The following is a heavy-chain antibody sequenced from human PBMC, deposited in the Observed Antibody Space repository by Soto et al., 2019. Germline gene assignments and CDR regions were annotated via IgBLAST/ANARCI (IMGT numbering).Heavy chain of an antibody. CDR2: ISYDGSNK. CDR3: ARDSLDTTMVRFDY. J-gene: IGHJ4*02. V-gene: IGHV3-30*03. Sequence: QVHLVESGGGVVQPGRSLRLSCAASGFTFSTYGMHWVRRAPGKGLQWVAVISYDGSNKYYAESVKGRFTISRDNSKNTLYLQMDSLRAEDTAVYYCARDSLDTTMVRFDYWGQGTLVTVSS. CDR1: GFTFSTYG. D-gene: IGHD5-18*01.